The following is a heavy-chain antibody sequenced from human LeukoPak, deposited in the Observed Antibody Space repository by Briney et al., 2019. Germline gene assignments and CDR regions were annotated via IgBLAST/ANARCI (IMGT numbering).Heavy chain of an antibody. CDR3: ARGFFAYGSGSPFDY. Sequence: PSETLSLTCAVSGGSISSSNWWSWVRQPPGKGLEWIGEIYHSGSTNYNPSLKSRVTISVDKSKNQFSLKLSSVTAADTAVYYCARGFFAYGSGSPFDYWGQGTLVTVSS. D-gene: IGHD3-10*01. CDR2: IYHSGST. CDR1: GGSISSSNW. V-gene: IGHV4-4*02. J-gene: IGHJ4*02.